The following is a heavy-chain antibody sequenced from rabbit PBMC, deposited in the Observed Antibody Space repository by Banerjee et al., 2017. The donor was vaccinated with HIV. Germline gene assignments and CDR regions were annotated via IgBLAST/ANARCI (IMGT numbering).Heavy chain of an antibody. CDR3: ARAPYYTYDYAGYAYADFCYFNL. CDR1: GFSFSSSYW. CDR2: INGGSSGST. V-gene: IGHV1S45*01. D-gene: IGHD6-1*01. J-gene: IGHJ4*01. Sequence: QEQLEESGGDLVKPEGSLTLTCTASGFSFSSSYWIWWVRQAPGKGLEWIACINGGSSGSTYYASWAKGRFTISTTSSTTVTLQMTSLTAADTATYFCARAPYYTYDYAGYAYADFCYFNLWGPGTL.